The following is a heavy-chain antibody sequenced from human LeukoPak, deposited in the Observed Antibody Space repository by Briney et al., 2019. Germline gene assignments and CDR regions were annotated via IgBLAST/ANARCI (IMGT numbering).Heavy chain of an antibody. D-gene: IGHD3-22*01. CDR2: ISSSSSYI. Sequence: GGSLRLSCAASGFTFSSYSMNWVRQAPGKGLEWVSSISSSSSYIYYADSVKGRFTISRDNAKNSLYLQMNSLGAEDTAVYYCARAGYGYYYDSSGRSPADYWGQGTLVTVSS. V-gene: IGHV3-21*01. CDR1: GFTFSSYS. J-gene: IGHJ4*02. CDR3: ARAGYGYYYDSSGRSPADY.